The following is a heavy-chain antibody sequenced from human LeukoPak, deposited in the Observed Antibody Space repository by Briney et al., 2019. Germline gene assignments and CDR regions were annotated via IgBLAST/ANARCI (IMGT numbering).Heavy chain of an antibody. J-gene: IGHJ4*02. CDR1: GFTFSSNW. V-gene: IGHV3-7*01. Sequence: GGSLRLSCATSGFTFSSNWMSWVRHAPGRGLDWVANIKPDGSAEYYAASVKGRFTVSRDNAKNSLYLQMNSLRVEDTAVYYCARDYGDYGFDYWGQGTLVTVSS. CDR3: ARDYGDYGFDY. D-gene: IGHD4-17*01. CDR2: IKPDGSAE.